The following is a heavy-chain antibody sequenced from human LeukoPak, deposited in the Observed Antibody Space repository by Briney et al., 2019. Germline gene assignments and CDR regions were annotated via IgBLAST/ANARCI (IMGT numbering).Heavy chain of an antibody. J-gene: IGHJ4*02. D-gene: IGHD3-22*01. Sequence: GASVKVSCKASGYTFTDYYMYWVRQAPGQGLEWMGWINPNSGGTNYAQKFQGRVTMTRDTSISTAYMELSRLRSDDTAVYYCARGEDYYDSSGYYYDQYYFDYWGQGTLVTVSS. CDR3: ARGEDYYDSSGYYYDQYYFDY. CDR1: GYTFTDYY. CDR2: INPNSGGT. V-gene: IGHV1-2*02.